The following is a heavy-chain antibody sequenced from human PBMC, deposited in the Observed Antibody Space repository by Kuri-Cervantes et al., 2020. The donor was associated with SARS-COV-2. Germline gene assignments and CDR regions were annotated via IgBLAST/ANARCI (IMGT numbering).Heavy chain of an antibody. V-gene: IGHV3-11*04. Sequence: LSLTCAASGFTFSDYYMSWIRQAPGRGLEWVSYIGDGGRAKHYADSVKGRFTVSRDNAKNSLYLQMNSLRTEDTAVYFCAGAGTGWKYPIDYWGQGTLVTVSS. J-gene: IGHJ4*02. D-gene: IGHD3-10*01. CDR2: IGDGGRAK. CDR1: GFTFSDYY. CDR3: AGAGTGWKYPIDY.